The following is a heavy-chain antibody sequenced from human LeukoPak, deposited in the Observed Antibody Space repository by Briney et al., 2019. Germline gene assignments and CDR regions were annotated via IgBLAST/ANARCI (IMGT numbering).Heavy chain of an antibody. CDR1: GFTFSNYG. CDR2: ISHDGRNR. V-gene: IGHV3-30*03. Sequence: GGSLRLSCAASGFTFSNYGIHWVRQAPGKGLEWVTFISHDGRNRHYVDSVKGRFTISRDNSKNTLYLQMNSLRAEDTAVYYCVRVESGYWGQGTLVTVSS. CDR3: VRVESGY. J-gene: IGHJ4*02.